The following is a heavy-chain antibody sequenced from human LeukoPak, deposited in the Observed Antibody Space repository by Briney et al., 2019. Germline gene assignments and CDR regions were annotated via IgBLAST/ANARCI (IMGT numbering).Heavy chain of an antibody. D-gene: IGHD4-23*01. V-gene: IGHV4-59*12. J-gene: IGHJ5*02. CDR3: ARGFLRWYQKFLP. CDR1: GGSISSYY. CDR2: IYYSGST. Sequence: SETLSLTCTVSGGSISSYYWSWIRQPPGKGLEWIGYIYYSGSTNYNPSLKSRVTISVDTSKNQFSLKLSSVTAADTAVYYCARGFLRWYQKFLPWGQGTLVTVSS.